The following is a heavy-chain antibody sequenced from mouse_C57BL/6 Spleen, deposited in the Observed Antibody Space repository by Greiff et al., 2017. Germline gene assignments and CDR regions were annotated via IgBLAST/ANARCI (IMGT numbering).Heavy chain of an antibody. J-gene: IGHJ1*03. V-gene: IGHV1-62-2*01. CDR3: ARHEKGRYSNPYFDV. D-gene: IGHD2-5*01. CDR1: GYTFTEYT. CDR2: FYPGSGSI. Sequence: VMLVESGAELVKPGASVKLSCKASGYTFTEYTIHWVKQRSGQGLEWIGWFYPGSGSIKYNEKFKDKATLTADKSSSTVYMELSRLTSEDSAVYFCARHEKGRYSNPYFDVWGTGTTVTVSS.